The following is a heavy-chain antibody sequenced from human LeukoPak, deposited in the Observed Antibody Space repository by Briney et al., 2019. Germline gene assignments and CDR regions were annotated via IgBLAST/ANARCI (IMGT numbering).Heavy chain of an antibody. J-gene: IGHJ6*03. V-gene: IGHV4-59*01. CDR3: ARGVGPNYDFWSGYYPSRDDYYYYMDV. D-gene: IGHD3-3*01. Sequence: SETLSLTCTVSGGSISSYYWSWIRQPPGKGLEWIGYIYYSGSTNYNPSLKSRVTISVDTSKNQFSLKLSSVTAADTAVYYCARGVGPNYDFWSGYYPSRDDYYYYMDVWGKGTTVTISS. CDR1: GGSISSYY. CDR2: IYYSGST.